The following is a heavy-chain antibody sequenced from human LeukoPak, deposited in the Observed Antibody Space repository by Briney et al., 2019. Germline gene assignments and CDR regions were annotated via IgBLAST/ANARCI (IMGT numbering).Heavy chain of an antibody. D-gene: IGHD3-9*01. J-gene: IGHJ4*02. V-gene: IGHV1-2*02. CDR3: ARVDILTGYYFFDS. Sequence: ASVKVSCKASGYIFTGYFMHWVRQAPGQGLEWMGWLNPNSGDTNYAQKFQGRVTMTRDTSISTAYMELSRLRSDDTAVFYCARVDILTGYYFFDSWGQGTLVTVSS. CDR1: GYIFTGYF. CDR2: LNPNSGDT.